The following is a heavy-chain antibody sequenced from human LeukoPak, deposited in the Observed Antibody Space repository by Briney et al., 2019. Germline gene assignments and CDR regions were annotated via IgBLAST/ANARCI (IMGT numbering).Heavy chain of an antibody. V-gene: IGHV3-7*04. CDR3: ATETRWELFDY. CDR1: GFTFSTYW. D-gene: IGHD1-26*01. J-gene: IGHJ4*02. Sequence: PGGSLRLSCAASGFTFSTYWMSWVRQAPGKGLEWVANINHDGSDKYYVDSVKGRFTISRDNAKNSLYLQMNSLRVEDTAVYYCATETRWELFDYWGQGTLVTVSS. CDR2: INHDGSDK.